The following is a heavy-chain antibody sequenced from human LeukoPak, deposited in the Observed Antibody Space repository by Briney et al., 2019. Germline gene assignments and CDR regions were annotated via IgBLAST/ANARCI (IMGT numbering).Heavy chain of an antibody. J-gene: IGHJ6*02. CDR1: GFTFTSSA. V-gene: IGHV1-58*02. CDR3: SFSGAKYSSSWYGGWDYYYGMDV. CDR2: IVVGSGNT. Sequence: ASVKVSCKASGFTFTSSAMQWVRQARGQRLEWIGWIVVGSGNTNYAQKFQERVTITRDMSTSTAYMELSSLRSEDKAVYYCSFSGAKYSSSWYGGWDYYYGMDVWGQGTTVTVSS. D-gene: IGHD6-13*01.